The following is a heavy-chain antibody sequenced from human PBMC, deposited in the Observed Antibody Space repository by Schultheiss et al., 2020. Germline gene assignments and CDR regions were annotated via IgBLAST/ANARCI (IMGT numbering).Heavy chain of an antibody. CDR2: IRSKAYGGTT. CDR1: GFTFGDYA. V-gene: IGHV3-49*03. J-gene: IGHJ4*02. Sequence: GGSLRLSCTASGFTFGDYAMSWFRQAPGKGLEWVGFIRSKAYGGTTEYAAPVKVRFTISRDDSKNTLYLQMNSLKTEDTAVYYCTTDWDDYYDSSGGCNYWGQGTLVTVSS. D-gene: IGHD3-22*01. CDR3: TTDWDDYYDSSGGCNY.